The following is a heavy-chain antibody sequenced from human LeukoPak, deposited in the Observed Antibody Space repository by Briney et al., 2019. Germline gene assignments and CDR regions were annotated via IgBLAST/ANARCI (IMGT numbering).Heavy chain of an antibody. J-gene: IGHJ4*02. Sequence: GASVKVSCKASGGTFSSYAISWVRQAPGQGLEWMGGIIPIFGTANYAQKFQGRVTMTRDMSTSTVYMELSSLRSEDTAVYYCARAVYSSSSSLNYFDYWGQGTLVTVSS. D-gene: IGHD6-6*01. CDR2: IIPIFGTA. CDR3: ARAVYSSSSSLNYFDY. CDR1: GGTFSSYA. V-gene: IGHV1-69*05.